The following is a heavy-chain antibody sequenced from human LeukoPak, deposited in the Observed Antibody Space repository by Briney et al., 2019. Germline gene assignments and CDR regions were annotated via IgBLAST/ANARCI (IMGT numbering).Heavy chain of an antibody. D-gene: IGHD3-10*01. CDR1: GFTFSSYG. CDR2: ISYDGSNK. CDR3: AKDSWHGELGLNYYYGMDV. Sequence: GGSLRLSCAASGFTFSSYGMHWVRQAPGKGLEWVAVISYDGSNKYYADSVKGRFTISRDNSKNTLYLQMNSLRAEDTAVYYCAKDSWHGELGLNYYYGMDVWGQGTTVTVSS. V-gene: IGHV3-30*18. J-gene: IGHJ6*02.